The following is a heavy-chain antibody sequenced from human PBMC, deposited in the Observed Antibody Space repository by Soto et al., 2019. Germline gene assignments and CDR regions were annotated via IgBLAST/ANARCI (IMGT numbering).Heavy chain of an antibody. D-gene: IGHD6-6*01. Sequence: GESLKISGKGSGYSFTSYWIGWVRQMPGKGLEWMGIIYPGDSDTRYSPSFQGQVTISADKSISTAYLQWSSLKASDTAMYYCARQFSSSSGGMDVWGQGTTVTVSS. CDR3: ARQFSSSSGGMDV. CDR2: IYPGDSDT. J-gene: IGHJ6*02. V-gene: IGHV5-51*01. CDR1: GYSFTSYW.